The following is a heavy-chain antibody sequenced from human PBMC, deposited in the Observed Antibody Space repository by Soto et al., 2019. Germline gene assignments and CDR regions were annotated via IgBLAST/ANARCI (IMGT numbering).Heavy chain of an antibody. CDR3: ARPYTGAFDI. V-gene: IGHV5-10-1*01. D-gene: IGHD7-27*01. Sequence: GVSLKISSKGFGYSFTSYWISWVRQMPGKGLEWMGRIDPSDSYTNYSPSFQGHVTISADKSISTAYLQWSSLKASDTAMYYCARPYTGAFDIWGQGTMVTVSS. CDR2: IDPSDSYT. CDR1: GYSFTSYW. J-gene: IGHJ3*02.